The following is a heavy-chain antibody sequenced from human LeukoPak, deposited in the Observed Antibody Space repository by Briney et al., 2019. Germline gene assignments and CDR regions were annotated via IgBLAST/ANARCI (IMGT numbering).Heavy chain of an antibody. CDR3: AKSVTGTICYFDY. D-gene: IGHD1/OR15-1a*01. CDR1: GFTFSSYG. CDR2: IRYDGSNK. Sequence: GGSLRLSCAASGFTFSSYGMHWVRQAPGKGLEWVAFIRYDGSNKYYADSVKRRFTISRDNSKNTLYLQINSLRAEDTAVYYCAKSVTGTICYFDYWGQGTLVTVSS. V-gene: IGHV3-30*02. J-gene: IGHJ4*02.